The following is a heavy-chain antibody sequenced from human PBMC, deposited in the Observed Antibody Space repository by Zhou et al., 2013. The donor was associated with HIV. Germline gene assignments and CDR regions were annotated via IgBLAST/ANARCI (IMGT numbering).Heavy chain of an antibody. CDR3: ARDQLSFDSSSSGPHWYFDL. V-gene: IGHV1-69*05. D-gene: IGHD6-6*01. J-gene: IGHJ2*01. Sequence: QVQLVQSGAEVKKPGSSVKVSCKASGGTFSSYAISWVRQAPGQGLEWMGGIIPIFGTANYAQKFQGRVTITTDESTSTAYMELSSLRSEDTAVYYCARDQLSFDSSSSGPHWYFDLWGRGTLVTVSS. CDR2: IIPIFGTA. CDR1: GGTFSSYA.